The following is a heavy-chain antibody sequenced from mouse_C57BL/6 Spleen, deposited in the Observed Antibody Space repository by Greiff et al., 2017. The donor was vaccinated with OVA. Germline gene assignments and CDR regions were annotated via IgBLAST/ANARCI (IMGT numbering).Heavy chain of an antibody. J-gene: IGHJ2*01. CDR1: GFNIKNTY. Sequence: VQLKESVAELVRPGASVKLSCTASGFNIKNTYMHWVKQRPEQGLEWIGRIDPANGNTKYAPKFQGKATITADTSANTAYLQLSSQTSEDTAIYNCAVDSAGPYWGQGTTLTVSS. CDR2: IDPANGNT. V-gene: IGHV14-3*01. D-gene: IGHD3-2*02. CDR3: AVDSAGPY.